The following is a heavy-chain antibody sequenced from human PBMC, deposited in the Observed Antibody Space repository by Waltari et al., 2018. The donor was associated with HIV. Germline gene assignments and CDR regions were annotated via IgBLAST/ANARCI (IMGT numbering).Heavy chain of an antibody. D-gene: IGHD3-10*01. CDR2: INSDGRRR. J-gene: IGHJ4*02. V-gene: IGHV3-74*03. CDR3: ARSLHYYGSGRFDF. Sequence: EVQLVESGGGLVQPGGSLRLSCTASGLAFTSYRMHWVRQVPGKGLVWVSGINSDGRRRTYADSLRGRFTISRDNAKNTLFLQMNSLRVEDTALYYCARSLHYYGSGRFDFWGQGTLVAVSS. CDR1: GLAFTSYR.